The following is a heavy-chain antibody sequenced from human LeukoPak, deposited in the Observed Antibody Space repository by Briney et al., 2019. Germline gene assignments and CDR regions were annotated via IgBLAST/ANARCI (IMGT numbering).Heavy chain of an antibody. CDR1: GYTFTRYG. CDR2: ISAYNGNT. CDR3: ARDMVSTMVRGVMYYFDY. D-gene: IGHD3-10*01. V-gene: IGHV1-18*01. J-gene: IGHJ4*02. Sequence: ASVKVSCKASGYTFTRYGISWVRQAPGQGLEWMGWISAYNGNTNYAQKLQGRVTTTTDTSTSTAYMELRSLRSDDTAVYYCARDMVSTMVRGVMYYFDYWGQGILVTVSS.